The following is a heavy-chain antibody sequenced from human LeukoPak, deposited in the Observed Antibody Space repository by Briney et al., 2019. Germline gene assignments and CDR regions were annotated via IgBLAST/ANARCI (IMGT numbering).Heavy chain of an antibody. CDR3: ARAPIYYDSSGYYRLWSY. J-gene: IGHJ4*02. CDR1: GYTFTGYY. V-gene: IGHV1-2*06. Sequence: ASVKVSCKASGYTFTGYYMHWVRQAPGQGLEWMGRINPNSGGTNYAQKFQGRVTMTRDTSISTAYMELSRLRSDDTAVYYCARAPIYYDSSGYYRLWSYWGQGTLVTVSS. CDR2: INPNSGGT. D-gene: IGHD3-22*01.